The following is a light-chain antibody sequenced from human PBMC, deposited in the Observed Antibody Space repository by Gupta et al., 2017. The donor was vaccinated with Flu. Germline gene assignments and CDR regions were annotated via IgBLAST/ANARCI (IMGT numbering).Light chain of an antibody. CDR1: QTIATY. CDR3: QQTDSYPLT. J-gene: IGKJ4*01. V-gene: IGKV1-39*01. CDR2: PAS. Sequence: PSSLSASVGDRVTITCRASQTIATYLNWYQQKPGQAPRLLVHPASTLQSGVPPRFSGSGSGTDFTLTISTLQPDDFATYYCQQTDSYPLTFGGGTKVEI.